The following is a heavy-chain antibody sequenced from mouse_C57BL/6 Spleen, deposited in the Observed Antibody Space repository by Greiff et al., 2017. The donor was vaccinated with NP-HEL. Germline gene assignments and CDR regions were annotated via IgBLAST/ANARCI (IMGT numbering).Heavy chain of an antibody. J-gene: IGHJ3*01. CDR3: ARATYYDYDGGAWFAY. CDR2: ISDGGSYT. CDR1: GFTFSSYA. D-gene: IGHD2-4*01. V-gene: IGHV5-4*01. Sequence: EVHLVESGGGLVKPGGSLKLSCAASGFTFSSYAMSWVRQTPEKRLEWVATISDGGSYTYYPDNVKGRFTISRDNAKNNLYLQMSHLKSEDTAMYYCARATYYDYDGGAWFAYWGQGTLVTVSA.